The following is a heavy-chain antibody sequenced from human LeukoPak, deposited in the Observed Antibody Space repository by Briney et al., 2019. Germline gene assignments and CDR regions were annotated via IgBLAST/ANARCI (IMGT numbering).Heavy chain of an antibody. J-gene: IGHJ6*02. D-gene: IGHD5-18*01. Sequence: AAVTVSFTSSGYTFTSYGISWVRQAPGQGLEWMGWISAYNGNTNYAQKLQGRVTMTTDTSTNTAYIELRSLRSDDTAVYYCAVGTRGYSYGDGYYYYGMDVWGQGTTVTVSS. V-gene: IGHV1-18*01. CDR1: GYTFTSYG. CDR2: ISAYNGNT. CDR3: AVGTRGYSYGDGYYYYGMDV.